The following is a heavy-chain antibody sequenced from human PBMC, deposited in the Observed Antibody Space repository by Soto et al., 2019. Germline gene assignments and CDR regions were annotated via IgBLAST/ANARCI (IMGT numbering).Heavy chain of an antibody. CDR2: INYSGST. D-gene: IGHD3-22*01. V-gene: IGHV4-31*03. CDR3: AISYYNSKVYGY. Sequence: SETLSLTCTVSGGSINSGGYYWSWIRQHPGKGLEWIGYINYSGSTNYNPSLKSRITISRDTSKNQFSLKLSSVTAADTAVYYCAISYYNSKVYGYWGQGTLVTVSS. J-gene: IGHJ4*02. CDR1: GGSINSGGYY.